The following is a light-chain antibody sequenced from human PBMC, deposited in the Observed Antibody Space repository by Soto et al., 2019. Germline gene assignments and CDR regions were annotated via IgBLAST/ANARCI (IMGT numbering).Light chain of an antibody. V-gene: IGKV3-15*01. J-gene: IGKJ1*01. CDR3: QQFHNWPRT. CDR1: QSMGSN. CDR2: GAS. Sequence: EIAMTQSPATMSVSPGERATLPCRASQSMGSNVAWYQQKPGQAPRLLIYGASTRAAGIPARFSAMSSWTEFTLTITSLQYEDLAVYYCQQFHNWPRTFFQGTKVYIK.